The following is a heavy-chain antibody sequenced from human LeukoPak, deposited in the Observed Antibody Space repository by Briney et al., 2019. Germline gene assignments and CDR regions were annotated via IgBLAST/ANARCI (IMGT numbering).Heavy chain of an antibody. V-gene: IGHV3-30-3*01. J-gene: IGHJ4*02. D-gene: IGHD3-10*01. CDR2: ISYDGNNK. Sequence: GGSLRLSCAASGFTFSSCAMHWVRQAPGKGLEWVALISYDGNNKYYADSVKGRFIIPRDNSKNTLYLQMNSLRAEDTAMYYCAKGSSAGRPYYFDYWGQGTLVTVSS. CDR1: GFTFSSCA. CDR3: AKGSSAGRPYYFDY.